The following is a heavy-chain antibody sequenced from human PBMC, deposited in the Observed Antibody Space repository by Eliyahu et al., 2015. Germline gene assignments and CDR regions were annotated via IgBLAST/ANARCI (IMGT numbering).Heavy chain of an antibody. J-gene: IGHJ5*02. Sequence: QVQLVESGGGVVQPGGSLRLXCAASGFTFSXYGMPRVRQGPGKGLEWVAFIRYDGSNKYYADSVKGRFTISRDNSKNTLYLQMNSLRAEDTAVYYCAKDGRGLDPWGQGTLVTVSS. CDR2: IRYDGSNK. CDR3: AKDGRGLDP. CDR1: GFTFSXYG. V-gene: IGHV3-30*02. D-gene: IGHD3-10*01.